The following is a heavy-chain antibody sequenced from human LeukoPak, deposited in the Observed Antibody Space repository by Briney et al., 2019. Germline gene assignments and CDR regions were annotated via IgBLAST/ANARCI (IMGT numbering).Heavy chain of an antibody. Sequence: GGPLRLSCAASGFTFSSHWMHWVRQAPGKGLVWVSRTNTDGSSTNYADSVKGRFTISRDNAKNTLYLQMNSLRAEDTAVYFCARVPGGNSYGPFDYWGQGTLVTVSS. CDR2: TNTDGSST. D-gene: IGHD5-18*01. CDR1: GFTFSSHW. V-gene: IGHV3-74*01. J-gene: IGHJ4*02. CDR3: ARVPGGNSYGPFDY.